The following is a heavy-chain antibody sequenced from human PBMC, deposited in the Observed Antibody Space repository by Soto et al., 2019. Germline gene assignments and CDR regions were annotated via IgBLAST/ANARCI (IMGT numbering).Heavy chain of an antibody. CDR2: ISSSSDNT. CDR3: AKDLTYGATPGGALDI. J-gene: IGHJ3*02. Sequence: GSLRLSCAASTFTFTGYAMSWVRQAPGKGLEWVSGISSSSDNTYYADSVKGRFTISRDNSKNTLYVQMNSVRAEDTAVYYCAKDLTYGATPGGALDIWGQGTKVTVSS. V-gene: IGHV3-23*01. D-gene: IGHD1-26*01. CDR1: TFTFTGYA.